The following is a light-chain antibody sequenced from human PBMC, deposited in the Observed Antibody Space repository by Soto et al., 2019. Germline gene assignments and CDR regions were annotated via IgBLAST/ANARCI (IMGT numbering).Light chain of an antibody. V-gene: IGLV2-14*03. CDR3: SSYTSSISYV. CDR1: SSDLGDYNY. CDR2: DVS. J-gene: IGLJ1*01. Sequence: QSVLTQPASVSGSPGQSITISCTGTSSDLGDYNYVSWYQSHPGEAPKLIIYDVSNWPSGVSDRFSGSKSGNTASLTISGLQAEDEADYYCSSYTSSISYVFGTGTKVTVL.